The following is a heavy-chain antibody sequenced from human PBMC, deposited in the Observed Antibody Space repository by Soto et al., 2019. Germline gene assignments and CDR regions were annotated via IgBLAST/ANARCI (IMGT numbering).Heavy chain of an antibody. J-gene: IGHJ4*02. D-gene: IGHD6-19*01. CDR2: IYHSGST. Sequence: QVQLQESGPGLVKPSGTLSLTCAVSSGSITSSNWWSWVRQPPGEGLEWIGEIYHSGSTNYNPSLKSRVTISVDKSKNVFSLKLSSVTAADTAMYYCAGGAVAGTSPAYWGQGTLVTVSS. CDR3: AGGAVAGTSPAY. CDR1: SGSITSSNW. V-gene: IGHV4-4*02.